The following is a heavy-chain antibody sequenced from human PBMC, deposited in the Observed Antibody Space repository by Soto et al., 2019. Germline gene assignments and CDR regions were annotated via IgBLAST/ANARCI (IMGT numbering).Heavy chain of an antibody. J-gene: IGHJ4*02. Sequence: QLQLQESGSGLVKPSQTLSLTCAVSGGSISSRGYSWSWIRQPPGKGLEWIGYIYHSGSTYYSPSLKSGVTISVDRSKNNFSLKLSSVTAADTAVYHCALIAYYGSGSFDYWGQGTLVTVSS. CDR2: IYHSGST. CDR3: ALIAYYGSGSFDY. CDR1: GGSISSRGYS. V-gene: IGHV4-30-2*01. D-gene: IGHD3-10*01.